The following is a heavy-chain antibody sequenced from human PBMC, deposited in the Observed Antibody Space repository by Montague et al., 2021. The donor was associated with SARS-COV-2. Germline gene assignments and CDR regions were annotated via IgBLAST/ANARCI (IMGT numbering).Heavy chain of an antibody. V-gene: IGHV3-23*01. Sequence: SLRLSCAASGFRFDSYAMSWVRQAPGKGLEWLSAINSGGETTDYADSMKGRFTLSRDNSMNTLYLQMNRLRGEDTAVYYCAKGIYMRRGVSHGMDVWGQGTTVTVSS. J-gene: IGHJ6*02. D-gene: IGHD3-10*01. CDR2: INSGGETT. CDR1: GFRFDSYA. CDR3: AKGIYMRRGVSHGMDV.